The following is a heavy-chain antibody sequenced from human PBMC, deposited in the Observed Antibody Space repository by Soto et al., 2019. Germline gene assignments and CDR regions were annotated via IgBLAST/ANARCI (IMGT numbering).Heavy chain of an antibody. CDR3: VREVKGVTSFDY. CDR1: GFTALSYA. CDR2: LNGGVDGT. V-gene: IGHV1-3*01. J-gene: IGHJ4*02. D-gene: IGHD3-10*01. Sequence: QVRLIQSGPEMMQPGASVRVSCTASGFTALSYAFHWVRQAPGQGPEWLGWLNGGVDGTSYSQRLQGRFTISRDTSANTVYLEVNSLSSEDTAVYYCVREVKGVTSFDYWGQGTLVTVSS.